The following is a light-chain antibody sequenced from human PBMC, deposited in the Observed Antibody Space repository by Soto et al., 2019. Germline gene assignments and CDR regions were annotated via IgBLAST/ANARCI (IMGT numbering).Light chain of an antibody. CDR2: AAS. CDR1: QSIATK. V-gene: IGKV1-39*01. CDR3: QQSSSPPWT. Sequence: DIQMTQSPSSLSASVGDRVTITCRASQSIATKLNWYQQKPGKAPQFLIYAASTLHRGVPLRFSGSGSETDFTLTISRVQPEDFATYYCQQSSSPPWTFGQGTKLEIK. J-gene: IGKJ2*01.